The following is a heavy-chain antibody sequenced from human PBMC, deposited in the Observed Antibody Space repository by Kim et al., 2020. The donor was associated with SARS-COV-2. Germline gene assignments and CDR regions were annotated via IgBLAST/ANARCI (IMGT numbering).Heavy chain of an antibody. D-gene: IGHD3-10*01. CDR3: ARGPGSGSYPADY. V-gene: IGHV4-39*07. Sequence: SNPSLKSRVTISVDTSKNQFSLKLSSVTAADTAVYYCARGPGSGSYPADYWGQGTLVTVSS. J-gene: IGHJ4*02.